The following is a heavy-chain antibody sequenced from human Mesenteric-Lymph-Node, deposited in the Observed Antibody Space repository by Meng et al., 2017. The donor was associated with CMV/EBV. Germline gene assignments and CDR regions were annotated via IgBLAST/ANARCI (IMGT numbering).Heavy chain of an antibody. D-gene: IGHD2-2*01. J-gene: IGHJ4*02. CDR1: GFTFSSYW. V-gene: IGHV3-7*01. CDR2: IKQDGSEK. Sequence: SCAASGFTFSSYWMSWVRQVPGKGLEWVANIKQDGSEKYYVDSVKGRFTISRDNAKNSLYLQMNSLRAEDTAVYYCARDRGEYQLFRYDYWGQGTLVTVSS. CDR3: ARDRGEYQLFRYDY.